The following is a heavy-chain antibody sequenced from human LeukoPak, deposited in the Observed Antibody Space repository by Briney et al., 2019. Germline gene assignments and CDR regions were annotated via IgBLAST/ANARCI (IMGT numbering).Heavy chain of an antibody. J-gene: IGHJ4*02. D-gene: IGHD6-13*01. CDR3: AKLWLEQQPLDY. CDR2: IWYGGSNK. V-gene: IGHV3-30*18. CDR1: GFTFSSYG. Sequence: PGRSLRLSCAASGFTFSSYGMHWVRQAPGKGLEWVAVIWYGGSNKYYADSVKGRFTISRDNSKNTLYLQMNSLRAEDTAVYYCAKLWLEQQPLDYWGQGTLVTVSS.